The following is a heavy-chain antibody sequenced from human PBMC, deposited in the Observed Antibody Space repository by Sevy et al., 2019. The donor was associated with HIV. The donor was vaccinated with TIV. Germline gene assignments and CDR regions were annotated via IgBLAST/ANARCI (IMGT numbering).Heavy chain of an antibody. CDR2: ISGSGGST. V-gene: IGHV3-23*01. CDR1: GFPFSNYA. J-gene: IGHJ3*02. D-gene: IGHD3-16*02. CDR3: AKDAVTFGGVIVKGDAFDI. Sequence: GGSLRLSCAASGFPFSNYAMSWVRQAPGKGLEWVSAISGSGGSTYYADSVKGRFTISRDNSKNTLYLQMNSLRAEDTAVYYCAKDAVTFGGVIVKGDAFDIWGQGTMVTVSS.